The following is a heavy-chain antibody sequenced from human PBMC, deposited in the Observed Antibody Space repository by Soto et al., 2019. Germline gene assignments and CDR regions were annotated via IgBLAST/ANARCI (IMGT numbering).Heavy chain of an antibody. V-gene: IGHV3-30*03. D-gene: IGHD2-15*01. CDR2: ISYDGSKE. CDR1: RFTFSDYG. CDR3: ARDKSNRWTLDS. Sequence: QVQLVESGGGVVQPGRSLRLSCAASRFTFSDYGMHWVRQAPGKGLEWVAVISYDGSKEYYADSVEGRFTISRDKSTNTLYLQMASLRAEDTAVYYCARDKSNRWTLDSWGQGTLVTVSS. J-gene: IGHJ4*02.